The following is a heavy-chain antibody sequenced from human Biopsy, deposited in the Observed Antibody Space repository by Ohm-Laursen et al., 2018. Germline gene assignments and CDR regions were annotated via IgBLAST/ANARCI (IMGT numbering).Heavy chain of an antibody. J-gene: IGHJ5*02. CDR1: GATFSSYE. V-gene: IGHV1-69*13. CDR3: ARERGPHAGSFDR. CDR2: IVPMFGMA. Sequence: SVKVSCKPAGATFSSYEINWFRQAPGEGLEWMGGIVPMFGMANYAQKFQGRVTMTADESTTTAYMEVIRLTWEDTAVYYCARERGPHAGSFDRWGQGTLVTVSS. D-gene: IGHD1-14*01.